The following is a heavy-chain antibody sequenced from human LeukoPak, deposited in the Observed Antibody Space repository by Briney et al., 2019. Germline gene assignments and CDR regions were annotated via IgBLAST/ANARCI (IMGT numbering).Heavy chain of an antibody. CDR2: INHSGST. D-gene: IGHD3-22*01. J-gene: IGHJ1*01. CDR3: ARGGVGNYYDSSGKRYFQH. Sequence: SETLSLTCAVYGGSFSGYYWSWIRQPPGKGLEWIGEINHSGSTNYNPSLKSRVTISVETSKNRFSLKLSSVTAADTAVYYCARGGVGNYYDSSGKRYFQHWGQGTLVTVSS. V-gene: IGHV4-34*01. CDR1: GGSFSGYY.